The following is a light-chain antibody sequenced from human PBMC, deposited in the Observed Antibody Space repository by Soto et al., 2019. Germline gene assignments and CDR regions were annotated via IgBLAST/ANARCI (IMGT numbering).Light chain of an antibody. CDR1: SSDVGSYNL. Sequence: QSVLTRPASVSGSPGQSITISCTGTSSDVGSYNLVSWYQQHPGKAPKLMIYEVSKRSSGVSNRFSGSKSGNTASLTISGLQAEDEADYYCCSYAGRSTYVFGTGTKVTVL. V-gene: IGLV2-23*02. J-gene: IGLJ1*01. CDR3: CSYAGRSTYV. CDR2: EVS.